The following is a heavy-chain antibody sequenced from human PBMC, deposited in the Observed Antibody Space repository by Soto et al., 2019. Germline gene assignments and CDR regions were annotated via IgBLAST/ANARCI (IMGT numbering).Heavy chain of an antibody. J-gene: IGHJ5*02. V-gene: IGHV3-66*01. CDR1: GFTVSSNY. CDR2: IYSGGTT. Sequence: EVQLVESGGGLVQPGGSLRLSCAASGFTVSSNYMSWVRQAPGKGLEWVSVIYSGGTTYYADSVKGRFTISRDNSKNPLYLQMNSLRAEATAVYYCARARVGQWPLNWFDPWGQGTLVTVSS. D-gene: IGHD6-19*01. CDR3: ARARVGQWPLNWFDP.